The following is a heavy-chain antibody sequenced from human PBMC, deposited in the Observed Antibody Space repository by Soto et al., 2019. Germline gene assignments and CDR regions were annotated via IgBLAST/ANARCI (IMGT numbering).Heavy chain of an antibody. Sequence: VQLVESGGGVVQPGRSLRLSCAASGFTFSSYGMHWVRQAPGKGLEWVAVIWYDGSNKYYADSVKGRFTISRDNSKNTLYLQMNSLRAEDTAVYYCARELSYDYIWGSYRSRAFDIWGQGTMVTVSS. V-gene: IGHV3-33*01. J-gene: IGHJ3*02. D-gene: IGHD3-16*02. CDR1: GFTFSSYG. CDR2: IWYDGSNK. CDR3: ARELSYDYIWGSYRSRAFDI.